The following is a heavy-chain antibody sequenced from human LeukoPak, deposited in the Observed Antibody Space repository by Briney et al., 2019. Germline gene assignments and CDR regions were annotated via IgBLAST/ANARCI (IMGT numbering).Heavy chain of an antibody. J-gene: IGHJ4*02. CDR3: AREGESGSYPYYFDY. CDR1: GGSFSSYY. Sequence: SETLSLTCAVYGGSFSSYYWSWIRQPAGKGLEWIGRIYTSGSTNYNPSLKSRVTMSVDTSKNQFSLKLSSVTAADTAVYYCAREGESGSYPYYFDYWGQGTLVTVSS. CDR2: IYTSGST. V-gene: IGHV4-4*07. D-gene: IGHD1-26*01.